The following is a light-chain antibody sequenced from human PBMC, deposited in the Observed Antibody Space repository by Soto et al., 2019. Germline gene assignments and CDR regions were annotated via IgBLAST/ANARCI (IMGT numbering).Light chain of an antibody. V-gene: IGLV2-14*01. CDR3: DSYVGSSTWV. Sequence: QSALTQPASVSGSPGQSITISCTGTSSDVGGYNYVSWYQQQAGKAPKLIIHEVSNRPSGVSNRFSGSKSGNTASLTISGLQAEDEADYYCDSYVGSSTWVFGGGTKVTVL. CDR1: SSDVGGYNY. CDR2: EVS. J-gene: IGLJ3*02.